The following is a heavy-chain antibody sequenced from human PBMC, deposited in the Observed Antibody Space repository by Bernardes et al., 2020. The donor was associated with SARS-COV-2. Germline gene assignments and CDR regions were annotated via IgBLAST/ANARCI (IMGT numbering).Heavy chain of an antibody. CDR2: IYYSGST. J-gene: IGHJ6*02. Sequence: LSLTCSVAGGSISSTIYYWGWIRQPPGKGLEWIGSIYYSGSTYYNPSLKSRVTISVDTSKNQFSLKLSSVTAADTAVYYCARHLGVRYYYGMDVWGQGTTVTVSS. CDR3: ARHLGVRYYYGMDV. CDR1: GGSISSTIYY. V-gene: IGHV4-39*01.